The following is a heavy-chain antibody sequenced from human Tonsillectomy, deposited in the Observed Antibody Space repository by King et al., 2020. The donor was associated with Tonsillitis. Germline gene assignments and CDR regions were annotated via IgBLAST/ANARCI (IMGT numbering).Heavy chain of an antibody. Sequence: QLQESGPGLVKPSETLSLSCTVSGGSISSSSYYWGWIRQPPGKGLEWIGSLYYSRSTDYNPSLKSRVTLSVDTSKNQFSLKLSSVTAADTAVYYCASGSSWGLVDYCGQGTLVTVSS. CDR2: LYYSRST. J-gene: IGHJ4*02. V-gene: IGHV4-39*07. D-gene: IGHD2-2*01. CDR3: ASGSSWGLVDY. CDR1: GGSISSSSYY.